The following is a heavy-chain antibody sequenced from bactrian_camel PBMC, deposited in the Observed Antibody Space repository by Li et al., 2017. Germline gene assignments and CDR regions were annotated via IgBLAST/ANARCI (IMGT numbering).Heavy chain of an antibody. CDR2: INSGGDST. J-gene: IGHJ4*01. CDR1: GFTFSSYA. CDR3: AQGSIMGWIWNH. V-gene: IGHV3S40*01. Sequence: DVQLVESGGGLVQPGGSLRLSCAASGFTFSSYAMSWVRQAPGKGLEWVSTINSGGDSTYYADSVKGRFTISRDYANNTVHLQMNSLKSEDTALYYCAQGSIMGWIWNHWGRGTQVTVS. D-gene: IGHD3*01.